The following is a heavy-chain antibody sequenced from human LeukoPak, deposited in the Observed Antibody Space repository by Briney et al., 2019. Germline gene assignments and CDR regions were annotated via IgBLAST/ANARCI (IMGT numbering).Heavy chain of an antibody. D-gene: IGHD3-22*01. CDR1: GYTFTGYY. CDR2: INTNSGGT. V-gene: IGHV1-2*02. J-gene: IGHJ1*01. Sequence: ASVKVSCKASGYTFTGYYIHWVRQAPGQGLEWMGWINTNSGGTNYAQKFQGRVTMTRDTSISTAYMELSRLRSDDTAVYYCARDGVGYYDSSGYYYFQHWGQGTLVTVSS. CDR3: ARDGVGYYDSSGYYYFQH.